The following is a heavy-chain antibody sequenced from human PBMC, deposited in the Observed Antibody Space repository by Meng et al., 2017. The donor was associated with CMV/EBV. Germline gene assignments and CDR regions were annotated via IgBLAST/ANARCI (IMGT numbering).Heavy chain of an antibody. CDR3: ARGGIAARRGMDV. CDR2: INWNGGST. CDR1: GFTFSSYA. Sequence: GGSLRLSCAASGFTFSSYAMHWVRQAPGKGLEWVSGINWNGGSTGYADSVKGRFTISRDNAKNSLYLQMNSLRAEDTALYYWARGGIAARRGMDVWGQGTTVTVSS. V-gene: IGHV3-20*04. D-gene: IGHD6-6*01. J-gene: IGHJ6*02.